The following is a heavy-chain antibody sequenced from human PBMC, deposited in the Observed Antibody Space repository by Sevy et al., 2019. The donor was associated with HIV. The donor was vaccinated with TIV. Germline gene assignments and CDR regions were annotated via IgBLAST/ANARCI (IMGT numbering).Heavy chain of an antibody. CDR1: GYTFTGYY. J-gene: IGHJ3*02. D-gene: IGHD6-19*01. CDR2: IKPNSGGT. Sequence: ASVKVSCKASGYTFTGYYMHWVRQAPGQGLEWMGRIKPNSGGTNYAQKFQGRVTMTRDTSISTAYMELSRLRSDDTAVYYCARSIAVGRGAFDIWGQGTMVTVSS. V-gene: IGHV1-2*06. CDR3: ARSIAVGRGAFDI.